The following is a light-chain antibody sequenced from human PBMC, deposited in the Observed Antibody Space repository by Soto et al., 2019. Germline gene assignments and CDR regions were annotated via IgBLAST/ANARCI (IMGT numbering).Light chain of an antibody. J-gene: IGLJ2*01. CDR3: CSYAGSSTV. CDR1: SSDVGIYNL. Sequence: QSALTQPASVSGSPGQSITISCTGTSSDVGIYNLVSWYQQHPGKAPKVMIYEVSKRPSGVSNRFSGSKSGNTASLTISGLQAEDEADYYCCSYAGSSTVFGGGTKVTVL. CDR2: EVS. V-gene: IGLV2-23*02.